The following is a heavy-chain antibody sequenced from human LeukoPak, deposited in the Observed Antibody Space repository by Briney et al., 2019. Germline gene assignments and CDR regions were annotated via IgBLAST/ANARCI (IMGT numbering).Heavy chain of an antibody. J-gene: IGHJ6*02. V-gene: IGHV4-59*08. CDR2: IYYSGST. D-gene: IGHD3-22*01. CDR1: GGSISSYY. CDR3: ARRSSYYDSSGYYGYYYGMDV. Sequence: SETLSLTCTVSGGSISSYYWSWIRQPPGKGLEWIGYIYYSGSTNYNPSLKSQVTISVDTSKNQFSLKLSSVTAADTAVYYCARRSSYYDSSGYYGYYYGMDVWGQGTTVTVSS.